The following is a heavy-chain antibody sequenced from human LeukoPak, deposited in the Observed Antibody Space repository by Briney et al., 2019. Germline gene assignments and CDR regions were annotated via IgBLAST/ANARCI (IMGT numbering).Heavy chain of an antibody. Sequence: PVWSLGLSCAASGITLSSYEMSWGPQAPREARECVSYISSSGSRRYYADSVKGRFTISRDNAKNSLYLQMNSLRAEDTAVYYCARDLDGDFNYWGQGTLVTVSS. CDR3: ARDLDGDFNY. V-gene: IGHV3-48*03. J-gene: IGHJ4*02. CDR1: GITLSSYE. CDR2: ISSSGSRR. D-gene: IGHD4-17*01.